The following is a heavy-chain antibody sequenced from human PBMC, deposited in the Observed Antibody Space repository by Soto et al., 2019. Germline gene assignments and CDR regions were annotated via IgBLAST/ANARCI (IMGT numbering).Heavy chain of an antibody. CDR2: ISYDGSNK. J-gene: IGHJ2*01. V-gene: IGHV3-30-3*01. CDR3: ARVSYWYFDL. Sequence: QVQLVESGGGVVQPGRSLRLSCAASGFTFSSYAMHWVRQAPGKGLEWVAVISYDGSNKYYADSVKGRFTISRDNSKNTLYLQMNSLRAADTAVYYCARVSYWYFDLWGRGTLVTVSS. CDR1: GFTFSSYA.